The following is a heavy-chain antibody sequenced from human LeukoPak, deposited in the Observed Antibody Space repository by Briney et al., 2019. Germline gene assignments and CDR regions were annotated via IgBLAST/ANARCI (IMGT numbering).Heavy chain of an antibody. D-gene: IGHD3-22*01. Sequence: GGSLRLSCAASGFAFSASGMHWVRQAPGKGLDWVAFIRYDGSNKYYADSVKGRFTISRDNSKNTLFLQMNSLRAEDTAVYYCARVGGPYYYDSSGYYLHWGQGTLVTVSS. CDR3: ARVGGPYYYDSSGYYLH. CDR2: IRYDGSNK. J-gene: IGHJ4*02. CDR1: GFAFSASG. V-gene: IGHV3-30*02.